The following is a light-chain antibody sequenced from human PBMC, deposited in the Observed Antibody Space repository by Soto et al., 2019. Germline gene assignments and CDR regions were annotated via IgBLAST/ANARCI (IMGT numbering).Light chain of an antibody. J-gene: IGKJ2*01. Sequence: DIQMTQSPSSLSASVGDRVTITCRASQSISSYFNWYQQKPGKAPKLLIYAASSLQSGVPSRFSGSGSGTDFTLTISSLQPEDFATYYCQQSYSTPPYFGQGTKLEIK. CDR1: QSISSY. CDR2: AAS. CDR3: QQSYSTPPY. V-gene: IGKV1-39*01.